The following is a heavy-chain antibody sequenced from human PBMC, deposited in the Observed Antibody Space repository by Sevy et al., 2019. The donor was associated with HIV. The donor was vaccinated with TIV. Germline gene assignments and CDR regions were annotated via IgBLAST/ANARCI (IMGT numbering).Heavy chain of an antibody. D-gene: IGHD6-13*01. CDR2: ISGSGVST. V-gene: IGHV3-23*01. CDR1: GFTFSTYA. J-gene: IGHJ1*01. CDR3: ARGYSSSWYTVGQFQL. Sequence: GGSLRLSCAASGFTFSTYAMTWVRQAPGKGLEWVSAISGSGVSTYYADSVKGRFTIARDSSKNTVYLQMNSLGAEDTAVYYCARGYSSSWYTVGQFQLWGQGTLVTVSS.